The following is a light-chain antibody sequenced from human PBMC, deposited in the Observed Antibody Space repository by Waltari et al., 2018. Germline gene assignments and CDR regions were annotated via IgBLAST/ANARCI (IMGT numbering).Light chain of an antibody. Sequence: SYELTQPPSVSVSPGQTARITCSGDALSKKYAYWYQQKSGQAPVLVIYEDIKRPTGIPERFSGSSSGTTATLTISGAHVDDEADYYCYSTDFSGHDRVFGGGTKLTFL. J-gene: IGLJ3*02. CDR3: YSTDFSGHDRV. CDR2: EDI. V-gene: IGLV3-10*01. CDR1: ALSKKY.